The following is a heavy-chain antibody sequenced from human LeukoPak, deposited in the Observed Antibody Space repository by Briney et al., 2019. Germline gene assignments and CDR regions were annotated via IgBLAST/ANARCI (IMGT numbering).Heavy chain of an antibody. V-gene: IGHV1-46*01. J-gene: IGHJ5*02. CDR1: GGTFSSYA. D-gene: IGHD1-26*01. CDR2: INPSGGST. CDR3: ARYPAVVVGGRSGFDP. Sequence: GSSVKVSCKASGGTFSSYAISWVRQAPGQGLEWMGIINPSGGSTSYAQKFQGRVTMTRDMSTSTVYMELSSLRSEDTAVYYCARYPAVVVGGRSGFDPWGQGTLVTVSS.